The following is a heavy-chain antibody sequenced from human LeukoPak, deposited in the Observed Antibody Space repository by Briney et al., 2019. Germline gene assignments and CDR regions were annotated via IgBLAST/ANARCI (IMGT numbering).Heavy chain of an antibody. CDR3: ASGMVVAATASFDP. Sequence: SETLSLTCTVSGGSVSSGSYYWSWIRQPPGKGLEWIGYIYYSGSTNYNPSLKSRVTISVDTSKNQFSLKLSSVTAADTAVYYCASGMVVAATASFDPWGQGTLVTVSS. D-gene: IGHD2-15*01. CDR2: IYYSGST. CDR1: GGSVSSGSYY. J-gene: IGHJ5*02. V-gene: IGHV4-61*01.